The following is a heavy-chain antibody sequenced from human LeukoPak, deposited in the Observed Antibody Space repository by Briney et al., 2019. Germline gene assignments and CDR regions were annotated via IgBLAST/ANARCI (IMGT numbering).Heavy chain of an antibody. D-gene: IGHD1-26*01. CDR3: ARDCIGCLGFDY. CDR2: IIPVFDTA. J-gene: IGHJ4*02. Sequence: SVKVSCKASGDTFSNYDVTWVRQAPGQGLEWMGRIIPVFDTAKYAQNFQGRVTMTTDESSSTAYMELRSLRSDDTAVYYCARDCIGCLGFDYWGQGTLVTVSS. CDR1: GDTFSNYD. V-gene: IGHV1-69*05.